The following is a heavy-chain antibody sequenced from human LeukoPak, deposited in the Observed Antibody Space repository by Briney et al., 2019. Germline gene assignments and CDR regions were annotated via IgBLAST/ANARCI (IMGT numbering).Heavy chain of an antibody. CDR1: GYTFTVYY. CDR3: ARVPVYNWNDGGWFDP. D-gene: IGHD1-1*01. V-gene: IGHV1-2*02. J-gene: IGHJ5*02. CDR2: INPNSGGT. Sequence: ASVTVSFKASGYTFTVYYMHWVRQAPGQGLEWMGWINPNSGGTNYAQKFQGRVTMTRDTSISTAYMELSRLRSDDTAVYYCARVPVYNWNDGGWFDPWGQGTLVTVSS.